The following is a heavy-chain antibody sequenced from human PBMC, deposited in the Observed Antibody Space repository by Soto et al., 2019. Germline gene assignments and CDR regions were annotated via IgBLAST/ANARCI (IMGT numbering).Heavy chain of an antibody. CDR3: ARGVTIFGVVIITPQAYYMDV. Sequence: SQTLSLTCAISGDSVSSNSAAWNGVRQSPLRGLEWLGRTYYRSKWYNDYAVSVKSRITINPDTSKNQFSLQLNSVTPEDTAVYYCARGVTIFGVVIITPQAYYMDVWGKGTTVTVSS. CDR2: TYYRSKWYN. V-gene: IGHV6-1*01. CDR1: GDSVSSNSAA. D-gene: IGHD3-3*01. J-gene: IGHJ6*03.